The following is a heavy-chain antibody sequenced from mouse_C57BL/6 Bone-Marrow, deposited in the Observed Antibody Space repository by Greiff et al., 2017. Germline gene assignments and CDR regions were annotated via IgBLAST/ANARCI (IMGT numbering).Heavy chain of an antibody. CDR1: GYTFTSYW. D-gene: IGHD1-1*01. V-gene: IGHV1-5*01. CDR3: TFYYYGSSHWYFDV. CDR2: IYPGNSDT. Sequence: VQLQQSGTVLARPGASVKMSCKTSGYTFTSYWMHWVKQRPGQGLEWIGAIYPGNSDTSYNQKFKGKAKLTAVTSASTAYMELSSLTNEDSAVYYCTFYYYGSSHWYFDVWGTGTTVTVSS. J-gene: IGHJ1*03.